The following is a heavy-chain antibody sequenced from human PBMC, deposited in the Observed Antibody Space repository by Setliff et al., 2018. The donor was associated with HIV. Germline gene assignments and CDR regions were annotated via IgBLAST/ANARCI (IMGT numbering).Heavy chain of an antibody. Sequence: SSETLSLTCAVYGGSFSGYYWSWIRQPPGKGLEWIGSIYHSGSTYYNPSLKSRVTISVDTSKNQFSLKLSSVTAADTAVYYCARSSSNYYFDYWGQGTLVTVSS. J-gene: IGHJ4*02. D-gene: IGHD6-6*01. CDR1: GGSFSGYY. V-gene: IGHV4-34*01. CDR3: ARSSSNYYFDY. CDR2: IYHSGST.